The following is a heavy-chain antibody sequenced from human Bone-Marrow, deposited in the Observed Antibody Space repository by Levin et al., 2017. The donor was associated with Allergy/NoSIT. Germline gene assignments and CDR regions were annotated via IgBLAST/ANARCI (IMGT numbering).Heavy chain of an antibody. Sequence: GGSLRLSCAASGFTFSSYEMNWVRQAPGKGLEWISYISSSATTKYYADSVKGRFTISSKTSVYLQMNSLRAEDTAIYYCARDKSSDGVTPDWYFDLWGRGTLVTVSS. J-gene: IGHJ2*01. D-gene: IGHD2-21*02. CDR1: GFTFSSYE. CDR2: ISSSATTK. CDR3: ARDKSSDGVTPDWYFDL. V-gene: IGHV3-48*03.